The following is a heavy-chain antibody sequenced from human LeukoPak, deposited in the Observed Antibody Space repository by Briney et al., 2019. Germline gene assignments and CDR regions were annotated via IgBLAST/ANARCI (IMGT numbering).Heavy chain of an antibody. J-gene: IGHJ4*02. CDR3: AKDFRAYSSGCYYFDY. CDR2: VSDSGDST. CDR1: GFTFSNYA. V-gene: IGHV3-23*01. Sequence: PGGSLRLSCAASGFTFSNYAMSWVRQAPGEGLDWVSGVSDSGDSTYYADSVKGRFTISRDNSKNMLYLQVNSLRAEDTAVYYCAKDFRAYSSGCYYFDYWGQGTLVTVSS. D-gene: IGHD6-19*01.